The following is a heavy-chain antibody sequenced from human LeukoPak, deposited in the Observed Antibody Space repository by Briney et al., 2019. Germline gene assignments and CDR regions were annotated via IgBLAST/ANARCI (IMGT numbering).Heavy chain of an antibody. D-gene: IGHD3-10*01. Sequence: QAGGSLRLSCAASGSTFSSNGMYWVRQAPGKGLEWVAFIPYGGRNTYYADSVKGRFTISRDTSKNTLYLQMINLRAEDTAVYYCAKESSASYYFDYWGQGTLVSVSP. CDR1: GSTFSSNG. CDR2: IPYGGRNT. J-gene: IGHJ4*02. CDR3: AKESSASYYFDY. V-gene: IGHV3-30*02.